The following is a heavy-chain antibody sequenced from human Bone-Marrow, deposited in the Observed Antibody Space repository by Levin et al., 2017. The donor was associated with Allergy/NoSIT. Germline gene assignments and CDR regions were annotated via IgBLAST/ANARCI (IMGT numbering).Heavy chain of an antibody. CDR2: ISSSGSTI. V-gene: IGHV3-48*03. CDR3: ARVFGVVDGVDP. CDR1: GFTFSSYE. Sequence: LSLTCAASGFTFSSYEMNWVRQAPGKGLEWVSYISSSGSTIYYADSVKGRFTISRDNAKNSLYLQMNSLRAEDTAVYYCARVFGVVDGVDPWGQGTLVTVSS. D-gene: IGHD3-3*01. J-gene: IGHJ5*02.